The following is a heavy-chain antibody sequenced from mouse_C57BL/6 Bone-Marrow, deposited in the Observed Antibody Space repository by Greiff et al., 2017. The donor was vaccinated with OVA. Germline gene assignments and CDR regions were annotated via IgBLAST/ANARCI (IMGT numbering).Heavy chain of an antibody. CDR2: ISDGGSYT. V-gene: IGHV5-4*01. CDR3: ARGHDHVYAMDY. Sequence: EVQVVESGGGLVKPGGSLKLSCAASGFTFSSYAMSWVRQTPEKRLEWVATISDGGSYTYYPDNVKGRFTISRDNAKNNLYLQMSHLKSEDTAMYYCARGHDHVYAMDYGGQGTSVTVSS. CDR1: GFTFSSYA. J-gene: IGHJ4*01.